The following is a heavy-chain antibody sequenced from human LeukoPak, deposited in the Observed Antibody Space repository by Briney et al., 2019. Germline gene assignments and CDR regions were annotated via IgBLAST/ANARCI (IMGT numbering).Heavy chain of an antibody. J-gene: IGHJ4*02. CDR1: GFTFSSYG. CDR2: IWYDGSSK. Sequence: PARTLRLSCAASGFTFSSYGMHWVRQAPGKGLEWVAVIWYDGSSKYYADPVKGRFTISRDNSKNTLYLQMNSLRAEDTAVYYCAREGIVVVPTANELDYWGQGTLVTVSS. CDR3: AREGIVVVPTANELDY. D-gene: IGHD2-2*01. V-gene: IGHV3-33*01.